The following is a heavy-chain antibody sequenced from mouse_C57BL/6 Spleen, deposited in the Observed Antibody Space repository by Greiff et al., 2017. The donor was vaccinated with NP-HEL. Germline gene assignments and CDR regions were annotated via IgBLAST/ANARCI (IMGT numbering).Heavy chain of an antibody. V-gene: IGHV5-16*01. Sequence: DVKLVESEGGLVQPGSSMKLSCTASGFTFSDYYMAWVRQVPEKGLEWVANINYDGSSTYYLDSLKSRFIISRDNAKNILYLQMSSLKSEDTATYYCARERYYGSSDAMDYWGQGTSVTVSS. J-gene: IGHJ4*01. D-gene: IGHD1-1*01. CDR2: INYDGSST. CDR1: GFTFSDYY. CDR3: ARERYYGSSDAMDY.